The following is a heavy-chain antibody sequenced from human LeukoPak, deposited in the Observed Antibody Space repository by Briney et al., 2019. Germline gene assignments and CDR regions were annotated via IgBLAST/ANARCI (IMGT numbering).Heavy chain of an antibody. J-gene: IGHJ4*02. V-gene: IGHV4-59*01. D-gene: IGHD2-21*01. Sequence: SETLSLTCTVSGGSISSYYWSWIRQPPGKGLGWIGYIYYSGSTNYNPSLKSRVTISVDTSKNQFSLKLSSVTAADTAVYYCAREKSDGYFDYWGQGTLVTVSS. CDR2: IYYSGST. CDR1: GGSISSYY. CDR3: AREKSDGYFDY.